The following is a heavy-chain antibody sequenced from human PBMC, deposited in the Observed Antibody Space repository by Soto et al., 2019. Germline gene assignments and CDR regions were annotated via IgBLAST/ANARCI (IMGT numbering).Heavy chain of an antibody. CDR2: VNPSGGHT. V-gene: IGHV1-46*01. D-gene: IGHD2-21*02. Sequence: QVQLMQSGAEVKKPGASVKVSCKASGDTFTDYYIHWVRQAPGQGLEWMGTVNPSGGHTTYAQHFLGRVTMPWNTATSTVYMGLTSRTSEATAIYYCAGGGYVVVVTAALDYWGQGTLVTVSS. CDR1: GDTFTDYY. J-gene: IGHJ4*02. CDR3: AGGGYVVVVTAALDY.